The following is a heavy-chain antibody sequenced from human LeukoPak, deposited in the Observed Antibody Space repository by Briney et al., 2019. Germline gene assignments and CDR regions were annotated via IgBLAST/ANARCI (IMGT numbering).Heavy chain of an antibody. Sequence: ASVKVSCKASGGTFSSYAISWVRQAPGQGLEWMGRIIPILGIANYAQKFQGRVTITADKSTSTAYMELSSLRSEDTAVYYCARARKRCSSTSCYQGNNWFDPWGQGTLVTVSS. J-gene: IGHJ5*02. CDR3: ARARKRCSSTSCYQGNNWFDP. V-gene: IGHV1-69*04. CDR2: IIPILGIA. D-gene: IGHD2-2*01. CDR1: GGTFSSYA.